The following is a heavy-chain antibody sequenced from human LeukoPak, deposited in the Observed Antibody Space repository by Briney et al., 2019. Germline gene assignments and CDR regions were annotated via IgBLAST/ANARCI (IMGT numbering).Heavy chain of an antibody. CDR1: GFTFSSYW. J-gene: IGHJ6*03. D-gene: IGHD2-2*01. V-gene: IGHV3-7*01. Sequence: PGGSLRLSCAASGFTFSSYWMSWVRQAPGKGLEWVAHIKQDGSEKYYVDSVKGRFTISRDNAKNSLYLQMNSLRAEDTAVYYCARGLGWCSSTSCYYYMDVWGKGTTVTVSS. CDR2: IKQDGSEK. CDR3: ARGLGWCSSTSCYYYMDV.